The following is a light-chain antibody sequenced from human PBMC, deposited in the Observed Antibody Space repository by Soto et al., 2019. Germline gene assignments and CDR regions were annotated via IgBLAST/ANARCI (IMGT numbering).Light chain of an antibody. J-gene: IGLJ2*01. CDR1: SGSIANNY. CDR2: ENK. V-gene: IGLV6-57*04. Sequence: LTQPHSVSESPGKTVTISCTRSSGSIANNYVQWYQQRPGSAPTTVIYENKLRPSGGPGRFSGSTDGSSNSASLTISGLQAEGEADYYCQSFDADFVIFGGGTKVTVL. CDR3: QSFDADFVI.